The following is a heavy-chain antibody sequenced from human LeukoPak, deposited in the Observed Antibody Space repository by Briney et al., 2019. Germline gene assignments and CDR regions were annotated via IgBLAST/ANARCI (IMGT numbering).Heavy chain of an antibody. CDR3: ARDGNRQWLVRNDAFDI. D-gene: IGHD6-19*01. V-gene: IGHV1-18*01. J-gene: IGHJ3*02. CDR2: ISAYNGNT. CDR1: GYTFTSYG. Sequence: GASVKVSCKASGYTFTSYGISWVRQAPGQGLEWMGWISAYNGNTNYAQKLQGRVTMTTDTSTSTAYMELRSLRSDDTAVYYCARDGNRQWLVRNDAFDIWGQGTMVTVSS.